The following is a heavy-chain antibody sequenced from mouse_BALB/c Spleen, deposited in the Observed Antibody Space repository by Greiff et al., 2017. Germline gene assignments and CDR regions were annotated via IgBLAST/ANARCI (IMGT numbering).Heavy chain of an antibody. V-gene: IGHV1-54*01. CDR2: INPGSGGT. CDR1: GYAFTNYL. J-gene: IGHJ2*01. CDR3: ARMGRYDVDFDN. Sequence: VQLQQSGAELVRPGTSVKVSCKASGYAFTNYLIEWVKQRPGQGLEWIGVINPGSGGTNYNEKFKGKATLAADESSSTAYMQLSSLTCDDSAVYFCARMGRYDVDFDNWGQGSTLTVYS. D-gene: IGHD2-14*01.